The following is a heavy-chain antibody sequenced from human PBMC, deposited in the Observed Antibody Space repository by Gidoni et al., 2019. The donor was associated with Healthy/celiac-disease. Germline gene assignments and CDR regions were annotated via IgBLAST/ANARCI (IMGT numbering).Heavy chain of an antibody. J-gene: IGHJ3*01. Sequence: QLQLQESGPGLVKPSETLSLTCAVSGDSISSSSYYWGWIRQPPGKGLDWIGSIDYSGGTYHNPSLKSRLPIFVDTSKNHFSLKLSSATAADTVVYSCARHVGAALTAFDAWGHGTISSVSS. CDR2: IDYSGGT. CDR3: ARHVGAALTAFDA. CDR1: GDSISSSSYY. V-gene: IGHV4-39*01. D-gene: IGHD3-16*01.